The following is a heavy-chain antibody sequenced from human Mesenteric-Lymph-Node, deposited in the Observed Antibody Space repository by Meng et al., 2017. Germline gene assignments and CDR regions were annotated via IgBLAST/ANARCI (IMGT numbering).Heavy chain of an antibody. CDR3: ARVSSGWDYFDY. Sequence: QGQLQGSGPGPVKPSQTLSLTCTGSGGSVRSGGSYWTWIRQHPGKGLEWFGHIYYSGSTFYNPSLKRRVIISIDTSKNQFSLNLRSVTAADTAVYYCARVSSGWDYFDYWGQGTLVTVSS. CDR2: IYYSGST. V-gene: IGHV4-31*03. D-gene: IGHD6-19*01. CDR1: GGSVRSGGSY. J-gene: IGHJ4*02.